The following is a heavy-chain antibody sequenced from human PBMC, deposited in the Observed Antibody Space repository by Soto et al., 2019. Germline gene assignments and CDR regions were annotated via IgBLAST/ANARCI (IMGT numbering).Heavy chain of an antibody. Sequence: QITLKESGPTRVRPTQTLALTCTLSGFSLTTSGVGVGWIRKTPGKALEWLAVIYWDDDKRYSPSLKSTLTITKDASKNQVVLTMADMDPVDTATYFCAHRGYMYGNWDHGYFDYWGQGTLVTVSS. CDR3: AHRGYMYGNWDHGYFDY. CDR1: GFSLTTSGVG. J-gene: IGHJ4*02. V-gene: IGHV2-5*02. D-gene: IGHD5-18*01. CDR2: IYWDDDK.